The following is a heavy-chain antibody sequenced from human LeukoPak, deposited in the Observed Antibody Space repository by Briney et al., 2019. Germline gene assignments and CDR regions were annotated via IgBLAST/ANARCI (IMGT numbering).Heavy chain of an antibody. CDR1: GGSLSNYY. CDR3: ARGPASGSNFAWFDP. J-gene: IGHJ5*02. V-gene: IGHV4-34*01. D-gene: IGHD3-10*01. CDR2: INHSGST. Sequence: SETLSLTCAVYGGSLSNYYWSWIRQPPGKGLEWIGEINHSGSTNYNPSLKSRVTISVDMSKDQFSLELSFVTAADTAVYYCARGPASGSNFAWFDPWGQGTLVTVSS.